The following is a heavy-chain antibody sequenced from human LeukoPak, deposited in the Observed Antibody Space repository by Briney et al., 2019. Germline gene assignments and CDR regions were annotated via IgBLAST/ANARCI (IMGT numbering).Heavy chain of an antibody. D-gene: IGHD3-22*01. CDR1: GFTVSSDS. J-gene: IGHJ1*01. V-gene: IGHV3-53*01. Sequence: PGGSLRLSCTVSGFTVSSDSMSWVRQAPGKGLEWVSFIYSGGSTHYSDSVKGRFTISRDNSKNTLYLQMNSLRAEDTAVYYCARPTYDSSDYEYFQHWGQGTLVTVSS. CDR2: IYSGGST. CDR3: ARPTYDSSDYEYFQH.